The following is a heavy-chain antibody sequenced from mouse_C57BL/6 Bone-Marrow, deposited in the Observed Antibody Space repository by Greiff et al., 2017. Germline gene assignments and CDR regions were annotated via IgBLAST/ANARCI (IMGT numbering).Heavy chain of an antibody. Sequence: VQLQQPGAELVKPGASVKMSCKASGYTFTSYWITWVKQRPGQGLEWIGDIYPGSGSTNYNEKFKSKATLTVDTSSSTAYMQLSSLTSEDSAVYYCARSGDSNSTLDYWGQGTSVTVSS. D-gene: IGHD2-5*01. J-gene: IGHJ4*01. V-gene: IGHV1-55*01. CDR1: GYTFTSYW. CDR2: IYPGSGST. CDR3: ARSGDSNSTLDY.